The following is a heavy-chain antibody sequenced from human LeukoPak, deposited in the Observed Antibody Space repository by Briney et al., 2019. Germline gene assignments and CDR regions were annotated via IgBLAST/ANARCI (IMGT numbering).Heavy chain of an antibody. J-gene: IGHJ4*02. CDR1: GGSISSYY. CDR3: ARAQTTVAYPFFY. D-gene: IGHD4-23*01. V-gene: IGHV4-59*01. Sequence: SETLSLTCTVSGGSISSYYWSWIRQPPGKGLEWIGYIYYSGSTNYNPSLKSRVTISVDTSKNQFSLKLSSVTAADTAVYYCARAQTTVAYPFFYWGQGTLVTVSS. CDR2: IYYSGST.